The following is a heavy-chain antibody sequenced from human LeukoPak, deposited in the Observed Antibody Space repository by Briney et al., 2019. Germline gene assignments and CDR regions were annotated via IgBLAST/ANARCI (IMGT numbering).Heavy chain of an antibody. CDR2: INHSGST. V-gene: IGHV4-34*01. Sequence: SETLSLICAVYGGSFSGYYWSWIPQPPGKGLEGIGEINHSGSTNYNPSLKSRVTISVDTSKNQFSLKLSSVTAADTAVYYCARDRAITMVRGVISPWGQGTLVTVSS. D-gene: IGHD3-10*01. J-gene: IGHJ5*02. CDR1: GGSFSGYY. CDR3: ARDRAITMVRGVISP.